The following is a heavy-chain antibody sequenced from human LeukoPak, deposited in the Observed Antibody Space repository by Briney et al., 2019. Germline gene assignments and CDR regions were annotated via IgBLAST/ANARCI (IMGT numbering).Heavy chain of an antibody. J-gene: IGHJ6*04. Sequence: GGSLRLSCAASGFTFSSHWMSWVRQAPGKGLEWGASIKEDGREKYYVESVKGRFSISRDDAKNSLHLQMNSLRGEDTALYYCARDRFGGMDVWGKGTSVTVSS. CDR1: GFTFSSHW. CDR2: IKEDGREK. CDR3: ARDRFGGMDV. D-gene: IGHD4-23*01. V-gene: IGHV3-7*01.